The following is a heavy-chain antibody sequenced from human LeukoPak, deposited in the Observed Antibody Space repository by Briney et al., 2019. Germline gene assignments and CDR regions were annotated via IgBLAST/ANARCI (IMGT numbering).Heavy chain of an antibody. CDR1: GFTFSSYV. J-gene: IGHJ3*02. V-gene: IGHV3-23*01. CDR2: ISGSGEST. CDR3: ARDLAGPPQEAFDI. Sequence: GGSLRLSCAGSGFTFSSYVMTWVRQAPGKGLEWVSSISGSGESTFYVDSVKGRFTISRDNSKNSLYLQMNSLRADDTAVYYCARDLAGPPQEAFDIWGQGTMVTVSS.